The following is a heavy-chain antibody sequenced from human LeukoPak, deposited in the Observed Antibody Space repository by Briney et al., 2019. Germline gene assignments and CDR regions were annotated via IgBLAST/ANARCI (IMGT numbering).Heavy chain of an antibody. V-gene: IGHV1-69*05. CDR2: IIPIFGTA. CDR3: ARVVPTYNYYYYYMDV. D-gene: IGHD4-11*01. J-gene: IGHJ6*03. Sequence: SVKVSCKASGGTFSSYAISWVRQAPGQGLEWMGGIIPIFGTANYAQKFQGRVTITTDESTSTAYMELSSLRSEDTAVYYCARVVPTYNYYYYYMDVWGKGTTVTVSS. CDR1: GGTFSSYA.